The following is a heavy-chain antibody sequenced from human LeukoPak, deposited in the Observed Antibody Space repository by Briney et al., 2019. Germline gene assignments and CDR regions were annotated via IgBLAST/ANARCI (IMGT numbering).Heavy chain of an antibody. CDR1: GGSISSGGYS. CDR2: IYHSGST. Sequence: PSETLSLTCAVSGGSISSGGYSWSWIRQPPGKGLEWIGYIYHSGSTYYNPSLKSRVTISLDMSENQFSLKLSSVTAADTAVYYCARGRYYYDSSGQIYFDYWGQGTLVTVSS. D-gene: IGHD3-22*01. V-gene: IGHV4-30-2*01. CDR3: ARGRYYYDSSGQIYFDY. J-gene: IGHJ4*02.